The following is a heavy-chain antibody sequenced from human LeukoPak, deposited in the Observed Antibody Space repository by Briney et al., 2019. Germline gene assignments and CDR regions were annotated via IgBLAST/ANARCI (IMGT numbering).Heavy chain of an antibody. J-gene: IGHJ3*02. CDR1: GGSFSGYY. Sequence: SETLSLTCAVYGGSFSGYYWSWIRQPPGKGLEWIGEINHSGSTNYNPSLKSRVTISVDTSKNQFSLKLSSVTAADTAVYYCARRRSLSSRAFDIWGQGTMVTVSS. V-gene: IGHV4-34*01. D-gene: IGHD3-16*01. CDR3: ARRRSLSSRAFDI. CDR2: INHSGST.